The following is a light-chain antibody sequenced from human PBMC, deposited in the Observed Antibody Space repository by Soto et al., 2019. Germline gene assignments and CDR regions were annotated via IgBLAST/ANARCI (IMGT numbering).Light chain of an antibody. CDR3: QQSNSFPPT. V-gene: IGKV1-12*01. Sequence: VQMTQSPSSVSASVGDRVTITCRASLGVSSWLAWYQQTPGQAPKLLIDGASTLQSGVPSRFSGSGSGTDFILTISSLQPEDSATYFCQQSNSFPPTFGQGTKVDIK. CDR2: GAS. CDR1: LGVSSW. J-gene: IGKJ1*01.